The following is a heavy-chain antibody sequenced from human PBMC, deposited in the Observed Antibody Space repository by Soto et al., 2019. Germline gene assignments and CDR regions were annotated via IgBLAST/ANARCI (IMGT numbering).Heavy chain of an antibody. CDR1: GYTFTSYG. Sequence: ASVKVSCKASGYTFTSYGISWVRQAPGQGLEWMGGISAYNGNTNYAQKLQGRVTMTTDTSTSTAYMELRSLRSDDTAVYYCARRSSGWSTNWFDPWGQGTLVTVSS. V-gene: IGHV1-18*01. CDR2: ISAYNGNT. J-gene: IGHJ5*02. D-gene: IGHD6-13*01. CDR3: ARRSSGWSTNWFDP.